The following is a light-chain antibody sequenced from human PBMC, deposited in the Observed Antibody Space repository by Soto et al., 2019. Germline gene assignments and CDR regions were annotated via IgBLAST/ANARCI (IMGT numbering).Light chain of an antibody. CDR3: SSYTSTGTFYV. CDR1: SSDVGGYRF. J-gene: IGLJ1*01. CDR2: DVS. V-gene: IGLV2-14*01. Sequence: QSALTQPASVSGSPGQSINVSCTGTSSDVGGYRFVSWHQQYPGKVPRLGIYDVSNRPSGVSNRFSGSKSATPASLTISGLRAEDEADYYCSSYTSTGTFYVFGSGTKVTV.